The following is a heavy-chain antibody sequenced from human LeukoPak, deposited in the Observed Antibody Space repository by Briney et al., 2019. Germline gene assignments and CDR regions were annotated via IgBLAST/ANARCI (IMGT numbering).Heavy chain of an antibody. D-gene: IGHD3-3*01. V-gene: IGHV3-23*01. CDR2: ISGSGGST. J-gene: IGHJ5*02. CDR3: ARGAIFGVVMS. CDR1: GFTFSSYA. Sequence: GGSLRLSCAASGFTFSSYAMSWVRQAPGKGLEWVSAISGSGGSTYYADSVKGRFTISRDNAKNSLYLQMNSLRAEDTAVYYCARGAIFGVVMSWGQGTLVTVSS.